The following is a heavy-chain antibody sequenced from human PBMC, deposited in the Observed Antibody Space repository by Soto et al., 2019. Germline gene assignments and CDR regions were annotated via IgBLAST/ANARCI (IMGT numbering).Heavy chain of an antibody. Sequence: EVQLLESGGELAQPGGSLRLSCAASGFTFRIYAMSWVRQAPGKGLEGVAIISGGGDTTYYADSVRGRFTVSRDNSRDILLLQMNSLRVEDTAIYYCARNPPRDVVAGPFSFDRWGQGRLVTVSS. CDR3: ARNPPRDVVAGPFSFDR. J-gene: IGHJ4*02. D-gene: IGHD6-19*01. CDR1: GFTFRIYA. CDR2: ISGGGDTT. V-gene: IGHV3-23*01.